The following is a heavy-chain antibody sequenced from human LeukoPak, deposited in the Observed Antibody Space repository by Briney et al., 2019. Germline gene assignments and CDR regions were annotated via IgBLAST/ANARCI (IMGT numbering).Heavy chain of an antibody. CDR1: GFTFSSYA. CDR3: AKDQRKIVVVPAAPLDY. D-gene: IGHD2-2*01. CDR2: ISGSGGST. J-gene: IGHJ4*02. V-gene: IGHV3-23*01. Sequence: GGSLRLSCAASGFTFSSYAMSWVRQAPGKGLEWVSAISGSGGSTYYADSVKGRFTISRDNSKNTLYLQMNSLRAEDTALYYCAKDQRKIVVVPAAPLDYWGQGTLVTVSS.